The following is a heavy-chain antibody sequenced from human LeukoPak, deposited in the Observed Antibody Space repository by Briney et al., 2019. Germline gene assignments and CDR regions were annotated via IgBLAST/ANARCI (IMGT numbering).Heavy chain of an antibody. CDR2: ISSSSSYI. CDR1: GFTFSSYS. CDR3: AKVKVLHHTPGPSLEAATIWYSDL. D-gene: IGHD2-15*01. Sequence: PGGSLRLSCAASGFTFSSYSMNWVRQAPGKGLEWVSSISSSSSYIYYADSVKGRFTISRDNAKNSLYLQMNSLRAEDTAVYYCAKVKVLHHTPGPSLEAATIWYSDLWGRGTLVTVSS. V-gene: IGHV3-21*01. J-gene: IGHJ2*01.